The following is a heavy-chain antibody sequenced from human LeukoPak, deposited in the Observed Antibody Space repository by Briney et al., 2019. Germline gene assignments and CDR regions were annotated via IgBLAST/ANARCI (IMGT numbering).Heavy chain of an antibody. J-gene: IGHJ6*02. CDR3: ARVFIGYYYDSSGYYQNYYGMDV. D-gene: IGHD3-22*01. V-gene: IGHV3-21*01. Sequence: SGGSLRLPCAASGFTFSSYSMNWVRQAPGKGLEWVSSISSSSSYIYYADSVKGRFTISRDNAKNSLYLQMNSLRAEDTAVYYCARVFIGYYYDSSGYYQNYYGMDVWGQGTTVTVSS. CDR2: ISSSSSYI. CDR1: GFTFSSYS.